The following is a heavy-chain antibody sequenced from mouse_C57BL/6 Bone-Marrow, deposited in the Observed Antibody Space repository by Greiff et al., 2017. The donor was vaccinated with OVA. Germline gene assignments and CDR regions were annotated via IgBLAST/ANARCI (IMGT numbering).Heavy chain of an antibody. D-gene: IGHD1-1*01. CDR3: AREGIYYGSSPWYFDV. CDR1: GYTFTSYG. CDR2: IYPRSGNT. Sequence: QVQLKQSGAELARPGASVKLSCKASGYTFTSYGISWVKQRTGQGLEWIGEIYPRSGNTYYNEKFKGKATLTADKSSSTAYMELRSLTSEDSAVYFCAREGIYYGSSPWYFDVWGTGTTVTVSS. V-gene: IGHV1-81*01. J-gene: IGHJ1*03.